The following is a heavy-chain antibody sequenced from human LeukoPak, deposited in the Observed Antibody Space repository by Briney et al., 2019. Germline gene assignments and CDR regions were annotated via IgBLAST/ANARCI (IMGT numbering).Heavy chain of an antibody. V-gene: IGHV3-74*01. Sequence: GRSLRLSCAASGFTFSSYWMHWVRQAPGKGLVWVSRINSDGSSTSYADSVKGRFTISRDNAKNTLYLQMNSLRAEDTAVYYCARDSPYGQYSYDTAGPDYWGQGTLVTVSS. J-gene: IGHJ4*02. CDR3: ARDSPYGQYSYDTAGPDY. CDR2: INSDGSST. CDR1: GFTFSSYW. D-gene: IGHD3-22*01.